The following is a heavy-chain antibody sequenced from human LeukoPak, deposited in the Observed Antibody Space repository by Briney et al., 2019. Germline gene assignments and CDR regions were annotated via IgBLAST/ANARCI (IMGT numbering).Heavy chain of an antibody. J-gene: IGHJ4*02. CDR2: IYSGGST. CDR3: ARQSVMYYYDSSGYWDY. Sequence: GGSLRLSCAASGFTFSSNYMSWVRQAPGKGLEWVSVIYSGGSTYYADSVKGRFTISRDNSKNTLYLQMNSLRAEDTAVYYCARQSVMYYYDSSGYWDYWGQGTLVTVSS. V-gene: IGHV3-53*01. D-gene: IGHD3-22*01. CDR1: GFTFSSNY.